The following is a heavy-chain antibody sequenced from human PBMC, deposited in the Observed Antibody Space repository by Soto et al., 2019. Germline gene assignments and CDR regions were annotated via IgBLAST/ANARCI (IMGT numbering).Heavy chain of an antibody. V-gene: IGHV1-46*01. J-gene: IGHJ4*02. Sequence: QVQLVQSGAEVKKPGASVKVSCKASGYIFIHYYIPWVRQAPGQGLEWMAIINPNGDSTNYAQKFQGRVNVTSDASPSTVSRELNRLGTDATAVYISARSILQGDVCGQRTLVTVS. CDR1: GYIFIHYY. CDR2: INPNGDST. D-gene: IGHD2-21*01. CDR3: ARSILQGDV.